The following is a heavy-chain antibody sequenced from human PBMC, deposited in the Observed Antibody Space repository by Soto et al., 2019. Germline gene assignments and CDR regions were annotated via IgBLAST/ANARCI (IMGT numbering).Heavy chain of an antibody. Sequence: QVQLVQSGAEVKTPGSSVKVSCKTSGGTFSSYAISWVRQAPGRGLEWMGGLIPMYGTVKYAHNSQGRLTITADESTSTAYMELSSLTSEDTAVYYCARGGRDGYNREFAYWGQGTLVTVSS. CDR3: ARGGRDGYNREFAY. CDR2: LIPMYGTV. CDR1: GGTFSSYA. V-gene: IGHV1-69*12. D-gene: IGHD5-12*01. J-gene: IGHJ4*02.